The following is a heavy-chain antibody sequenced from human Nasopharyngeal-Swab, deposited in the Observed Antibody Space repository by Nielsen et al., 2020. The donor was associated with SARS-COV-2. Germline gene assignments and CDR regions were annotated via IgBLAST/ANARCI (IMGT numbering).Heavy chain of an antibody. V-gene: IGHV3-21*05. Sequence: GESLKISCAASGFTFSSYSMNWVRQAPGKGLEWVSYISSSSYIYYADSVKGRFTISRDNAKNSLYLQMNSLRAEDTAVYYCASRREIQLWWGQGTLVTVSS. CDR1: GFTFSSYS. CDR2: ISSSSYI. CDR3: ASRREIQLW. D-gene: IGHD5-18*01. J-gene: IGHJ4*02.